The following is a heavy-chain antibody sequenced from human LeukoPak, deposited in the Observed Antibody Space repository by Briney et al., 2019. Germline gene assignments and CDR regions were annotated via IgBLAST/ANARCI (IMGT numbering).Heavy chain of an antibody. CDR3: ARVVVAATIFARSYYFDY. D-gene: IGHD2-15*01. J-gene: IGHJ4*02. CDR2: IYYSGST. V-gene: IGHV4-30-4*01. Sequence: SETLSLTCTVSGGSISSGDYYWSWIRQPPGKGPEWIGYIYYSGSTYYNPSLKSRVTISVDTSKNQFSLKLSSVTAADTAVYYCARVVVAATIFARSYYFDYWGQGTLVTVSS. CDR1: GGSISSGDYY.